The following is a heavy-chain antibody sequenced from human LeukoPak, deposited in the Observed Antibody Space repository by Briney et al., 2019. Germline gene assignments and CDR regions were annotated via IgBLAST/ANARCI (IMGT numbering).Heavy chain of an antibody. CDR2: INHSGST. J-gene: IGHJ4*02. V-gene: IGHV4-38-2*01. Sequence: SETLSLTCAVSGYSISSGYYWGWIRQPPGKGLEWIGSINHSGSTYYNPSLMSRVTISVDTSKNQFSLRLSSVTAADTAVYYCARSKSSSWYFDYWGQGTLVPVSS. CDR1: GYSISSGYY. D-gene: IGHD6-13*01. CDR3: ARSKSSSWYFDY.